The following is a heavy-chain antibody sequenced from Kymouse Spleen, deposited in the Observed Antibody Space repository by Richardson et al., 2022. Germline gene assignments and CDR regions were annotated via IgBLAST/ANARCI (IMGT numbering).Heavy chain of an antibody. D-gene: IGHD1-26*01. CDR2: IYSGGST. CDR3: ARDTLKWELLMGHYYYYGMDV. V-gene: IGHV3-53*01. J-gene: IGHJ6*02. CDR1: GFTVSSNY. Sequence: EVQLVESGGGLIQPGGSLRLSCAASGFTVSSNYMSWVRQAPGKGLEWVSVIYSGGSTYYADSVKGRFTISRDNSKNTLYLQMNSLRAEDTAVYYCARDTLKWELLMGHYYYYGMDVWGQGTTVTVSS.